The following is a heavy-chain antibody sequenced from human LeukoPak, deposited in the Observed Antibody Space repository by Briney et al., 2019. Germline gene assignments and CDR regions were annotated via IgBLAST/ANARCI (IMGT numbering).Heavy chain of an antibody. CDR1: GYTFTSYA. CDR3: ARVGGMITFGGVMDELDY. CDR2: INTNTGNP. D-gene: IGHD3-16*01. J-gene: IGHJ4*02. V-gene: IGHV7-4-1*02. Sequence: ASVKVSCKASGYTFTSYAMNWVRQAPGQGREWMGWINTNTGNPTYAQGFTGRFVFSLDTSVSTAYLQISSLKAEDTAVYYCARVGGMITFGGVMDELDYWGQGTLVTVSS.